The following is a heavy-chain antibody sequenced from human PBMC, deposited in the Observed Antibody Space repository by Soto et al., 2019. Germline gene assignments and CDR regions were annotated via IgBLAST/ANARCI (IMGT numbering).Heavy chain of an antibody. CDR2: ADRDGSGT. J-gene: IGHJ2*01. CDR3: GTVFDL. V-gene: IGHV3-74*01. CDR1: GFTFTNYW. Sequence: EEHLVETGGGFVLPGGSLRLSCAASGFTFTNYWMHWVRQAPGKGLVWVARADRDGSGTSYADSVKGRFTISRDNAKNMLYLQMNSLTVEDTAVYYCGTVFDLWGRGTLVTVSS.